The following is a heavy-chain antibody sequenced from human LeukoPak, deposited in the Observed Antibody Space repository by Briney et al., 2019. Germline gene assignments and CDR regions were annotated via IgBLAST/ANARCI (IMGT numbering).Heavy chain of an antibody. CDR3: ARIHRYCSGGACYVLDN. J-gene: IGHJ4*02. Sequence: SETLSLTCVVSGGSVSGYYWGWIRQPPGRGLEWMGYVYYSGSTNYNPSFKSRITISVDTSRNQFSLQLSSVTAADTAVYYCARIHRYCSGGACYVLDNWGQGTLVAVSS. CDR2: VYYSGST. D-gene: IGHD2-15*01. V-gene: IGHV4-59*02. CDR1: GGSVSGYY.